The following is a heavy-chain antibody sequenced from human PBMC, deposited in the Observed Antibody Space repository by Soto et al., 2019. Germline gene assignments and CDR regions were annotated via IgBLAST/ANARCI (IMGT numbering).Heavy chain of an antibody. V-gene: IGHV4-34*01. Sequence: QVQLQQWGAGLLKPSETLSLTCALYGGSFSGYYWSWIRQPPGKGLEWIGEIGHSGSTNYNPSLKGRVTISLDTSKAQFSRRLSAVTAADTAVYYCARGPYGSGIRSPYYNYYMDVWGKGTTVTVSS. J-gene: IGHJ6*03. CDR3: ARGPYGSGIRSPYYNYYMDV. CDR2: IGHSGST. CDR1: GGSFSGYY. D-gene: IGHD3-10*01.